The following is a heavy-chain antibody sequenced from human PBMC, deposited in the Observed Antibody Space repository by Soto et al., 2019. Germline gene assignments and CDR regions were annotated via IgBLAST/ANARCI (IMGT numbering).Heavy chain of an antibody. CDR1: GESFIGYY. J-gene: IGHJ5*02. CDR3: ARTDIVTTNWFDP. D-gene: IGHD5-12*01. Sequence: QVHLQQWGAGLLKPSETLSLTCAVYGESFIGYYWTWIRQPPGKGLEWIGEINHRGYTKYNPSLKSRVTISIDTSKNQFSLKLTSVTAADTSVYYCARTDIVTTNWFDPWGRGTLVTVSS. CDR2: INHRGYT. V-gene: IGHV4-34*02.